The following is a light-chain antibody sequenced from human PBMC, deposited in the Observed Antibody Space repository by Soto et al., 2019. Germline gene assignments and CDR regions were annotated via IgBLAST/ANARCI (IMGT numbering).Light chain of an antibody. CDR1: SSNIGAGYD. Sequence: QSVVTQPPSVSGAPGQRVTISCTGSSSNIGAGYDVHWYQQFPGTAPKLLIYGNNNRPSGVTDRFSGSKSGTSASLAITGLQADDGADYYCQSFDTRLNSVVFGGGTKLTVL. J-gene: IGLJ2*01. CDR3: QSFDTRLNSVV. CDR2: GNN. V-gene: IGLV1-40*01.